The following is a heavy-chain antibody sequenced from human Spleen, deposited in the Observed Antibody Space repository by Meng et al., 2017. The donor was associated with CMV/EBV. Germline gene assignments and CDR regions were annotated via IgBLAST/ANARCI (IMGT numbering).Heavy chain of an antibody. Sequence: ASVKVSCKASGYTFTGYYMQWVRQAPGQGLEWMGWINPNTGDTKYAHKFQGRVTMTRDTFIRTAYMELSGLTPDDTAVYFCARGPPDYWGQGTLVTVSS. CDR3: ARGPPDY. V-gene: IGHV1-2*02. CDR2: INPNTGDT. CDR1: GYTFTGYY. J-gene: IGHJ4*02.